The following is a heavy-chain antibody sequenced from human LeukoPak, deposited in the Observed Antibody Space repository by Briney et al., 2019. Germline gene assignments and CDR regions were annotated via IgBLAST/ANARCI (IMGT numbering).Heavy chain of an antibody. CDR3: ARALSCYDSSGCFDY. Sequence: ASVKVSCKASGYTFTSYYMHWVRQAPGQGLEWMGIINPSGGSTSYAQKFQGRVTMTRDTSTSTVYMELSSLRSEDTAVYYCARALSCYDSSGCFDYWGQGTLVTVSS. V-gene: IGHV1-46*01. J-gene: IGHJ4*02. CDR2: INPSGGST. CDR1: GYTFTSYY. D-gene: IGHD3-22*01.